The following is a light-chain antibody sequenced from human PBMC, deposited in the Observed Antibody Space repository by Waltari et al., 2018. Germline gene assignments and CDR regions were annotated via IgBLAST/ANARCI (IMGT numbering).Light chain of an antibody. V-gene: IGKV3-20*01. CDR2: GTS. Sequence: ENVLTQSPGTLSLSPGERATLSCRASQSVRNNFLAWYQQKPGQAPSLLIYGTSSRATGIPDRFSGSGSGTDFTLTITRLEPEDFAVYYCQQYDRPPWTFGQGTKVEIK. CDR3: QQYDRPPWT. J-gene: IGKJ1*01. CDR1: QSVRNNF.